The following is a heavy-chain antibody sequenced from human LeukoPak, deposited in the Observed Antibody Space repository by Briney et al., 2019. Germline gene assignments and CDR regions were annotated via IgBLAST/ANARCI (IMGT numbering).Heavy chain of an antibody. CDR2: ISAYNGNT. Sequence: ASVKVSCKASGYTFTSYGISWVRHAPGQGLEWMGWISAYNGNTNYAQKLQGRVTMTTDTSTSTAYMELRSLRSDDTAVYYCARQYSGGDDFDYWGQGTLVTVSS. J-gene: IGHJ4*02. V-gene: IGHV1-18*01. CDR3: ARQYSGGDDFDY. D-gene: IGHD2-21*02. CDR1: GYTFTSYG.